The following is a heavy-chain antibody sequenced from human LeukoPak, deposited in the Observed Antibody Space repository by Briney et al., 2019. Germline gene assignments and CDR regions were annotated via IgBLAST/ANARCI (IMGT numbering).Heavy chain of an antibody. CDR1: GFTFSTYW. Sequence: GGSLRLSCEASGFTFSTYWMSWVRQAPGKGPECVANIKPDGSDKYYVDSMKGRFTISRDNAKNSLYLQMNNLRAEDTAVYYCARTPGYCSGDRCYYYYDYWGQGTLVTVSS. CDR3: ARTPGYCSGDRCYYYYDY. D-gene: IGHD2-15*01. CDR2: IKPDGSDK. J-gene: IGHJ4*02. V-gene: IGHV3-7*03.